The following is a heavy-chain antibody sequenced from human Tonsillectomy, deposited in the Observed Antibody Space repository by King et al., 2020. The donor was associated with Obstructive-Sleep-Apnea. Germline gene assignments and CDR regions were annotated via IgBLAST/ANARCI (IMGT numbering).Heavy chain of an antibody. CDR3: ARDGPLPLVIIPFFDY. CDR2: ISYDGRNK. D-gene: IGHD3-9*01. CDR1: GFTFSSYA. Sequence: QLVQSGGGVVQPGRSLRLSCAASGFTFSSYAMHWVRQAPGKGLEWVAVISYDGRNKYYADSVKGRFTISSDNSKNTRYLQMNTLRAEDKAVYYCARDGPLPLVIIPFFDYWGQGTLVTVSS. J-gene: IGHJ4*02. V-gene: IGHV3-30*04.